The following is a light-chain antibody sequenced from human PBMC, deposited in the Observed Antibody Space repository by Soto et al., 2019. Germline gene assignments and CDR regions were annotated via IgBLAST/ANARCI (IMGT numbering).Light chain of an antibody. CDR1: QAINIY. V-gene: IGKV1-33*01. CDR3: QQYDNLPVT. Sequence: DIQMTQSPSSLSASVGDRVTITCQASQAINIYLNWYHQKPGKAPNLLIYEASNLQKGVPSRFTGGGSGTHFTLTIISLQPEDSGTYYCQQYDNLPVTFGPGTKLDI. J-gene: IGKJ3*01. CDR2: EAS.